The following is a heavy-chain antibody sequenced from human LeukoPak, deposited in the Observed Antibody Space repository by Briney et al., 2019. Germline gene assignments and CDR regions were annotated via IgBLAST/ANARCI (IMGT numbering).Heavy chain of an antibody. CDR1: GGSISSYY. Sequence: PSETLSLTCTVSGGSISSYYWGWIRQPPGKGLEWIGYIYYSGSTNYNPSLKGRVTISVDTSKNQFSLKLSSVTAADTAVYYCTRGATSHVDTAMAHWGQGTLVTVSS. J-gene: IGHJ4*02. CDR2: IYYSGST. CDR3: TRGATSHVDTAMAH. D-gene: IGHD5-18*01. V-gene: IGHV4-59*01.